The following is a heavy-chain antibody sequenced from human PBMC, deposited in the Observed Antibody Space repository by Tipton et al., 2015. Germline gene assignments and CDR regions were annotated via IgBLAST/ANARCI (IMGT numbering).Heavy chain of an antibody. CDR2: ISYTETS. V-gene: IGHV4-61*01. D-gene: IGHD5-24*01. CDR3: ARDLEPGMDV. CDR1: GGSVSSGSYY. J-gene: IGHJ6*02. Sequence: TLSLTCTVSGGSVSSGSYYWSWIRQPPGKGLEWIGYISYTETSHYNPSLKSRVTISTDTSKNQFSLKLSSVTAADTAVYYCARDLEPGMDVWGQGTTVTVSS.